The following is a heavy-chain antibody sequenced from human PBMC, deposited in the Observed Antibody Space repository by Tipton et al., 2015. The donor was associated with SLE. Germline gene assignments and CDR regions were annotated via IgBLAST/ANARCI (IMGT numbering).Heavy chain of an antibody. CDR1: GFSVLTTY. J-gene: IGHJ4*02. CDR3: ARDLGVDLAASAPDY. CDR2: LYSGGTT. V-gene: IGHV3-53*01. D-gene: IGHD5-12*01. Sequence: QLVQSGGGMVQPGGSLRLSCAASGFSVLTTYMSWVRQAPGKGLEWVAILYSGGTTHYADSVKGRVTISRDSSKNTLYLQLNSLKAEDTAVYYCARDLGVDLAASAPDYWGQGTLVTVSS.